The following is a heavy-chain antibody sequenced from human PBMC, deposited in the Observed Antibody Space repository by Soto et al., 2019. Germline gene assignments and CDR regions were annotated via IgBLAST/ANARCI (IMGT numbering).Heavy chain of an antibody. J-gene: IGHJ4*02. V-gene: IGHV4-4*02. CDR1: GGSISSSNW. D-gene: IGHD6-13*01. CDR2: IYHSGST. CDR3: ARGSNSSSWSPFDY. Sequence: SETLSLTCAVSGGSISSSNWWSWVRQPPGKGLEWIGEIYHSGSTNYNPSLKSRVTISVDKSKNQFSLKLSSVTAADTAVYYCARGSNSSSWSPFDYWGQGTLVTVS.